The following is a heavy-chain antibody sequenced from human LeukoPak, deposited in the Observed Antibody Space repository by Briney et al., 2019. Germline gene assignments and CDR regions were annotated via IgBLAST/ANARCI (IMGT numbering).Heavy chain of an antibody. V-gene: IGHV3-53*01. Sequence: GGSLRLSCAASGFTVSSNYMSWVRQAPGKGLEWVSVIYSGGSTYYADSVKGRFTISRDNSKNTLYLQMNSLRAEDTAVYYCARIQAYYYDSSGYYWFDYWGQGTLVTVSS. CDR1: GFTVSSNY. J-gene: IGHJ4*02. D-gene: IGHD3-22*01. CDR2: IYSGGST. CDR3: ARIQAYYYDSSGYYWFDY.